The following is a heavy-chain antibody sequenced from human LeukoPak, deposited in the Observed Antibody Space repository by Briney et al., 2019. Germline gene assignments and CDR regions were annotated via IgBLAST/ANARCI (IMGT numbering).Heavy chain of an antibody. V-gene: IGHV3-53*04. Sequence: PGGSLRLSCAASGFTVSSNYMSWVRQAPGKGLEWVSVIYSGGSTYYADSVKGRFTISRHNSKNTLYLRMNSLRAEDTAVYYCAGEGSIVGATTSYWGQGTLVTVSS. CDR3: AGEGSIVGATTSY. J-gene: IGHJ4*02. CDR2: IYSGGST. D-gene: IGHD1-26*01. CDR1: GFTVSSNY.